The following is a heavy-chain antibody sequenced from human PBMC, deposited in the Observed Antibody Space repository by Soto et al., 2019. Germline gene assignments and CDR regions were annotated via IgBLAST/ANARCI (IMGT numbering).Heavy chain of an antibody. CDR3: AKDITMIVVANQEGPADYYYYYGMDV. V-gene: IGHV3-23*01. Sequence: GGSLRLSCAASGFTFSSYAMSWVRQAPGKGLEWVSAISGSGGSTYYADSVKGRFTISRDNSKNTLYLQMNSLRAEDTAVYYCAKDITMIVVANQEGPADYYYYYGMDVWGQGTTVTVSS. J-gene: IGHJ6*02. CDR2: ISGSGGST. CDR1: GFTFSSYA. D-gene: IGHD3-22*01.